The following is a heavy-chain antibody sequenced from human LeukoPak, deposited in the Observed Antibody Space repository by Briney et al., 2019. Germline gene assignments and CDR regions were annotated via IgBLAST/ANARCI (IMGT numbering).Heavy chain of an antibody. CDR2: INPNSGGT. CDR3: AGDPDSSGWYPDY. Sequence: ASVKVSCKASGYTFTGYYMHWVRQAPGQGLEWMGRINPNSGGTNYAQKFQGRVTMTRDTSISTAYMELSRLRSDDTAVYYCAGDPDSSGWYPDYWGQGTLVTVSS. D-gene: IGHD6-19*01. J-gene: IGHJ4*02. V-gene: IGHV1-2*06. CDR1: GYTFTGYY.